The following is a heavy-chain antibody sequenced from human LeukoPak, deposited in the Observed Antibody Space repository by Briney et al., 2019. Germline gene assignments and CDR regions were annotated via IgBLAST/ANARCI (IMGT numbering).Heavy chain of an antibody. D-gene: IGHD3-22*01. CDR1: GYTFTGYY. V-gene: IGHV1-2*02. CDR3: ARTHYDSSGYYSVQLFDY. Sequence: GASMKVSCKASGYTFTGYYMHWVRQAPGQGLEWMGWINPNSGGTNYAQKFQGRVTMTRDTSISTAYMELSRLRSDDTAVYYCARTHYDSSGYYSVQLFDYWGQGTLVTVSS. CDR2: INPNSGGT. J-gene: IGHJ4*02.